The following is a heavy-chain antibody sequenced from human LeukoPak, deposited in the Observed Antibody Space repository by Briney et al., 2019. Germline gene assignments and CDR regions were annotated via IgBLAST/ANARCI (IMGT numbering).Heavy chain of an antibody. D-gene: IGHD3-22*01. V-gene: IGHV1-18*01. CDR1: GYTFSSFD. Sequence: GASVTVSCKPSGYTFSSFDITWVRRAPGQGLEWVGWISTYDDNKNYAEKFQDRVTMSTDTSTSTVYMELRSLRSDDTAVYYCTTDNSGYFGHYGGQGTLVAVSS. CDR2: ISTYDDNK. J-gene: IGHJ4*02. CDR3: TTDNSGYFGHY.